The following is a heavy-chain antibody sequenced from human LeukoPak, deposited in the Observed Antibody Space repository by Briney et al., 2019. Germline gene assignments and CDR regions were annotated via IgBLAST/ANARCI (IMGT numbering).Heavy chain of an antibody. Sequence: GGSLRLSCAASGFTFSSYWMHWVRQAPGKGLVWVSRINSDGSSTSYADSVKGRFTISRDNAKNTLYLQMNSLRAEDTAVYYCAIAKEGPAVAGLNWFDPWGQGTLVTVSS. D-gene: IGHD6-19*01. V-gene: IGHV3-74*01. J-gene: IGHJ5*02. CDR2: INSDGSST. CDR3: AIAKEGPAVAGLNWFDP. CDR1: GFTFSSYW.